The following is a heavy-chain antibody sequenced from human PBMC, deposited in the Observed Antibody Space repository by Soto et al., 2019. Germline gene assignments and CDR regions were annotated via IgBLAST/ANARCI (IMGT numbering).Heavy chain of an antibody. CDR2: IIPVFGTT. CDR3: SISHSYGRGDF. J-gene: IGHJ4*02. D-gene: IGHD4-17*01. Sequence: QVQLVQSGAEVKKPGSSVRVSCKASGGTLNSYTISWVRQAPGQGLEWMGGIIPVFGTTAYAQKFQGRVTITADQSTGTAYLDLFRLRSEDTAIYYCSISHSYGRGDFWGQGTLVTVSS. CDR1: GGTLNSYT. V-gene: IGHV1-69*01.